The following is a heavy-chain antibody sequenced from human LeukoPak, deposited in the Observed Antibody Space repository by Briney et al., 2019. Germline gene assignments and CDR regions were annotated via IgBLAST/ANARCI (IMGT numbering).Heavy chain of an antibody. CDR2: IIPIHGTP. J-gene: IGHJ6*03. CDR3: AKAVGYCTGAGCDGPGDYDAYYYYYMDV. V-gene: IGHV1-69*13. D-gene: IGHD2-8*02. CDR1: EGTFRTYA. Sequence: ASVKVSCKASEGTFRTYAINWVRQAPGQGFEWMGGIIPIHGTPNCAQTFQGRVTITADESTSTVYMELSSLTSEDTAVYYCAKAVGYCTGAGCDGPGDYDAYYYYYMDVWGKGTTVTVSS.